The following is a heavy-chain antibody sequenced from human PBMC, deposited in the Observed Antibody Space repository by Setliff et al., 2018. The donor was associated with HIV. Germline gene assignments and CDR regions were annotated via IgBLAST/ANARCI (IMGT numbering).Heavy chain of an antibody. V-gene: IGHV4-59*08. CDR1: GGSITSHY. CDR2: IFYTGTT. Sequence: PSETLSLTCIVSGGSITSHYWSWIRQPPEKGLEWIGTIFYTGTTDYNPSLTSRVTISFDTSQNQFSLKLSSVTAADTAVFYCARAPPGIQNDAFDIWGQGAMVTVSS. J-gene: IGHJ3*02. CDR3: ARAPPGIQNDAFDI.